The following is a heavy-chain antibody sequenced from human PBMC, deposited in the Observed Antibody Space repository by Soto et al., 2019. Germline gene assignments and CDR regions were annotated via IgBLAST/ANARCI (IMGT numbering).Heavy chain of an antibody. Sequence: GGSLRLSCAASGFTFSSYSMNWVRQAPGKGLEWVSYISSSSSTIYYADSVKGRFTISRDNAKNSLYLQMNSLRDEDTAVYYCARGAYDFWSGYYFFDPWGQGTLVTVSS. J-gene: IGHJ5*02. V-gene: IGHV3-48*02. CDR3: ARGAYDFWSGYYFFDP. CDR2: ISSSSSTI. D-gene: IGHD3-3*01. CDR1: GFTFSSYS.